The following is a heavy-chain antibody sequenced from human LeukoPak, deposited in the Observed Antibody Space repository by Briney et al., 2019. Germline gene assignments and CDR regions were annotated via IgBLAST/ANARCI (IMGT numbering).Heavy chain of an antibody. D-gene: IGHD6-19*01. CDR1: GFTFDDYG. J-gene: IGHJ6*03. CDR2: INWNGGST. CDR3: AREGSSGWFFYYYYMDV. V-gene: IGHV3-20*04. Sequence: GGSLRLSCAASGFTFDDYGMSWVRQAPGKGLEWVSGINWNGGSTGYADSVKGRFTISRDNAKNSLHLQMNSLRAEDTALYYCAREGSSGWFFYYYYMDVWGKGTTVTVSS.